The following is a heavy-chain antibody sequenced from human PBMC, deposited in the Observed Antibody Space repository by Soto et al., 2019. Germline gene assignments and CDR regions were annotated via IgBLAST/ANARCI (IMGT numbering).Heavy chain of an antibody. J-gene: IGHJ4*02. CDR3: ARDAPGAAPY. Sequence: LFLTCTVSGGSINNGDYYWNWIRQHPEKGLEWMVYINYRGTTFYSPSLKSRIIISVDTSKNQFSLKLSSVTAADTAVYYCARDAPGAAPYWGQGTLVTVSS. V-gene: IGHV4-31*03. CDR2: INYRGTT. D-gene: IGHD6-13*01. CDR1: GGSINNGDYY.